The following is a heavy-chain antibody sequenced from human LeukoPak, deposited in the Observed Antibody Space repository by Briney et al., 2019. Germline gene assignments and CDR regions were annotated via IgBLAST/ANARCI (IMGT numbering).Heavy chain of an antibody. D-gene: IGHD3-22*01. CDR3: ASAPDYYDSSGYYPNWFDP. Sequence: GGSLRLSCAASGFIFSSYGMHWVRQAPGKGLEWVSYISSSGSTIYYADSVKGRITISRDNAKNSLYLQMNSLRAEDTAVYYCASAPDYYDSSGYYPNWFDPWGQGTLVTVSS. CDR2: ISSSGSTI. V-gene: IGHV3-48*04. CDR1: GFIFSSYG. J-gene: IGHJ5*02.